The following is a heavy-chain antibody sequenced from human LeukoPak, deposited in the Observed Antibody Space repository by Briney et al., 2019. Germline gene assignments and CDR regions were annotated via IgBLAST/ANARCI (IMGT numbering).Heavy chain of an antibody. J-gene: IGHJ5*02. CDR2: FDPEDGET. V-gene: IGHV1-24*01. CDR1: GYTLTELS. CDR3: ATSPTYYYGSGSYYNVSWFDP. D-gene: IGHD3-10*01. Sequence: ASVKASCKVSGYTLTELSMHWVRQAPGKGLEWMGGFDPEDGETIYAQKFQGRVTMTEDTSTDTAYMELSSLRSEDTAVYYCATSPTYYYGSGSYYNVSWFDPWGQGTLVTVSS.